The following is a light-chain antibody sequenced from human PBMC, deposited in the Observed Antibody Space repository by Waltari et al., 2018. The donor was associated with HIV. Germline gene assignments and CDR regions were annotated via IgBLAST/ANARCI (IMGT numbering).Light chain of an antibody. J-gene: IGLJ3*02. CDR3: LLSDSGARRV. Sequence: QAVVTQESSLTVSPGGTVTLTCGSSTGAVTSGHYPYWFQQKPGQAPRTLIYDTSNKHSWTPARFSGSLLGGKAALTLSGAQPEDEAEYYCLLSDSGARRVFGGGTKLTVL. CDR2: DTS. CDR1: TGAVTSGHY. V-gene: IGLV7-46*01.